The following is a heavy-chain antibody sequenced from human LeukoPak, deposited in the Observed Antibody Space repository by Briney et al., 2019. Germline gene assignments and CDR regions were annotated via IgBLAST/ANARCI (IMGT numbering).Heavy chain of an antibody. CDR2: INRDGSDS. CDR3: ATVVGGYYPPVDGLDI. D-gene: IGHD6-25*01. Sequence: PGGSLRLSCAASGFTFSSCWMHWVRQAPGEGLLWVSRINRDGSDSSYADSVKGRFTISRDNAKNTLYLQMNSLRAEDTAVYYCATVVGGYYPPVDGLDIWGQGTMVTVSS. CDR1: GFTFSSCW. V-gene: IGHV3-74*01. J-gene: IGHJ3*02.